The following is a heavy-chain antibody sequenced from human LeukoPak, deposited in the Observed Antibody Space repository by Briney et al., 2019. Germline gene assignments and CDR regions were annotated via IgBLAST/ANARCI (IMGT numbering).Heavy chain of an antibody. D-gene: IGHD6-13*01. CDR3: ARGYSSSWLDY. CDR1: GYTFTGYY. J-gene: IGHJ4*02. V-gene: IGHV1-2*06. CDR2: INPNSGGT. Sequence: ASVKVSCKASGYTFTGYYMHWVRQAPGQGLEWMGRINPNSGGTKYAQKFQGRVTMTTDTSINTAYLELSRLRSDDTAVYYCARGYSSSWLDYWGQGTLVTVSS.